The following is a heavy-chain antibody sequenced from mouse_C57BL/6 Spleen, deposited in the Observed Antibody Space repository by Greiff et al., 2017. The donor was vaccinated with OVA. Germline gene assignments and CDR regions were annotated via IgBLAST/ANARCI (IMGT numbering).Heavy chain of an antibody. CDR3: ARSHYGSTLWYFDV. CDR2: IYIGNGYT. Sequence: EVKLQESGAELVRPGSSVKMSCKTSGYTFTSYGINWVKQRPGQGLEWIGYIYIGNGYTEYNEKFKGKATLTSDTSSSTAYMQLSSLTSEDSAIYFCARSHYGSTLWYFDVWGTGTTVTVSS. V-gene: IGHV1-58*01. D-gene: IGHD1-1*01. CDR1: GYTFTSYG. J-gene: IGHJ1*03.